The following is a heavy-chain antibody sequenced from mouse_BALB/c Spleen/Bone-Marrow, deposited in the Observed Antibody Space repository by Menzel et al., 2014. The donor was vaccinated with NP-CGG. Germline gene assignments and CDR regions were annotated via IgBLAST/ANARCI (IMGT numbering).Heavy chain of an antibody. D-gene: IGHD2-3*01. V-gene: IGHV1-4*01. J-gene: IGHJ2*01. CDR2: INPRNTYS. Sequence: QVQLQQSGAELARPGASVKMSCKASGYSFTSYTMHWVKQRPGQGLEWIAYINPRNTYSDYNQKFKDRATVTADKSSSTANIQLSSLTSEDSAVYYCTRGATYDGCCGHFDYWGQGTTLTVSS. CDR3: TRGATYDGCCGHFDY. CDR1: GYSFTSYT.